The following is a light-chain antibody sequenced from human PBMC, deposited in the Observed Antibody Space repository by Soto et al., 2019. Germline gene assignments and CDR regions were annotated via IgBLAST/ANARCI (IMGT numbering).Light chain of an antibody. J-gene: IGKJ4*01. CDR2: AAS. CDR3: QQSHSTPALT. CDR1: QSISSY. V-gene: IGKV1-39*01. Sequence: DIQMTPSPSSLSASVGDRVTITCRASQSISSYLNWYQQKPGKAPKLLIYAASSLQCGVPSRFSGSGSGTDFTLSIRSLPTEDFATYYCQQSHSTPALTFGGGTKVEIK.